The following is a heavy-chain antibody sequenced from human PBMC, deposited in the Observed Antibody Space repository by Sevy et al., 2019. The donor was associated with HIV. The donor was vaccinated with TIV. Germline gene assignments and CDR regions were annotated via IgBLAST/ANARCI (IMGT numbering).Heavy chain of an antibody. Sequence: GGSLRLSCAASGFALSNYYAMYWVRQAPGKGLEWVALISYDGNDKYYADSVKGRFTISRDNFKNTLYLQMNSLTTEDTAICYCARPRANYVDNYFFYAMDVWGQGTMVTVSS. D-gene: IGHD4-17*01. CDR2: ISYDGNDK. CDR3: ARPRANYVDNYFFYAMDV. CDR1: GFALSNYYA. V-gene: IGHV3-30-3*01. J-gene: IGHJ6*02.